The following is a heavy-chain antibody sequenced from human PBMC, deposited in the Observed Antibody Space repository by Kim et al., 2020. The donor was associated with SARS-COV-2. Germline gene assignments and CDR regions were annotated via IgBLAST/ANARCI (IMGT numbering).Heavy chain of an antibody. Sequence: SETLSLTCTVSGGSISSSSYYWGWIRQPPGKGLEWIGSIYYSRSTYYNPSLKSRVTISVDTSKNQFSLKLSSVTAADTAVYYCARLLRQAPDYWGQGTLVTVSS. D-gene: IGHD2-15*01. J-gene: IGHJ4*02. CDR1: GGSISSSSYY. CDR3: ARLLRQAPDY. CDR2: IYYSRST. V-gene: IGHV4-39*07.